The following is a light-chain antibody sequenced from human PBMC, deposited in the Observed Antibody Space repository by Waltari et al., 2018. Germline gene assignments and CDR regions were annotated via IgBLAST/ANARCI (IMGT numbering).Light chain of an antibody. CDR1: QCISKY. CDR2: SAS. J-gene: IGKJ1*01. CDR3: QNHERLPAT. Sequence: EVVLTQSPGTLSLSPGERATLSCRASQCISKYLVWYQQRPGHAPRLLLYSASTRATGIPDRFSGSGSGTDFSLTISRLEPEDFAVYYCQNHERLPATFGQGTKVEIK. V-gene: IGKV3-20*01.